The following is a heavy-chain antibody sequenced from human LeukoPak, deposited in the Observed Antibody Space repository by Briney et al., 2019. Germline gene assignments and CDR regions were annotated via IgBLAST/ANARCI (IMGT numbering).Heavy chain of an antibody. V-gene: IGHV3-30*04. Sequence: SCKASGYTFTSYAMHWVRQAPGKGLEWVAVISYDGSNKYYADSVKGRFTISRDNSKNTLYLQMNSLRAEDTAVYYCARAGQWLAHYYYYYMDVWGKGTTVTVSS. CDR3: ARAGQWLAHYYYYYMDV. J-gene: IGHJ6*03. CDR1: GYTFTSYA. D-gene: IGHD6-19*01. CDR2: ISYDGSNK.